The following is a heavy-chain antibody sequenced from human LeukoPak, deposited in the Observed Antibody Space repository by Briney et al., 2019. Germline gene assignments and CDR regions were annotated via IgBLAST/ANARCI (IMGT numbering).Heavy chain of an antibody. Sequence: GASVNVSCKASGGTFSSYAISWVRQAPGQGLEWMGGIIPIFGTANYAQKFQGRVTITADESTSTAYMELSSLRSEDTAVYYCARDGGYYYDSSGSYYFDYWGQGTLVTVSS. CDR2: IIPIFGTA. D-gene: IGHD3-22*01. V-gene: IGHV1-69*01. CDR3: ARDGGYYYDSSGSYYFDY. CDR1: GGTFSSYA. J-gene: IGHJ4*02.